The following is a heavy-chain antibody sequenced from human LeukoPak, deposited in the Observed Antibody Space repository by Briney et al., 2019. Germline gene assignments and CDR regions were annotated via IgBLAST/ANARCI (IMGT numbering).Heavy chain of an antibody. Sequence: PGGSLRLSCAASGFTFSSYGMHWVRQAPGKGLEWVAFIRYDGSNKYYTDSVEGRLTISRDNSKNAVYLQMNSLRADDTAVYHCAKDRILSSRRYYYMDVWGTGTTVIVSS. D-gene: IGHD2-2*01. CDR3: AKDRILSSRRYYYMDV. J-gene: IGHJ6*03. CDR1: GFTFSSYG. V-gene: IGHV3-30*02. CDR2: IRYDGSNK.